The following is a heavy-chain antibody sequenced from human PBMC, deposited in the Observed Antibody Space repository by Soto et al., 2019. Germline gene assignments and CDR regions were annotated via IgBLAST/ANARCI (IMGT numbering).Heavy chain of an antibody. CDR1: GFTFDDYA. CDR3: AKDIDYYGSGSYSGAFDI. D-gene: IGHD3-10*01. CDR2: ISWNSGSI. Sequence: EVQLVESGGGLVQPGRSLRLSCAASGFTFDDYAMHWVRQAPGKGLEWVSGISWNSGSIGYADSVKGRFTISRVNAKNSLYLQMNSLRAEDTALYYCAKDIDYYGSGSYSGAFDIWGQGTMVTVSS. J-gene: IGHJ3*02. V-gene: IGHV3-9*01.